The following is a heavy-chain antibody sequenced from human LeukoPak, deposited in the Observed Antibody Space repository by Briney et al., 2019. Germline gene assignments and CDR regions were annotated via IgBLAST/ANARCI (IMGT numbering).Heavy chain of an antibody. CDR2: LYSGGTT. J-gene: IGHJ4*02. Sequence: GGSLRLSCAASGFTFSNYAMSWVRQAPGKGLEWVSMLYSGGTTYYADSVKGRFTISRDNSKNSLYLQMNSLRAEDTAVYYCARGHIAVAGHYGAGPSDSWGQGTLVTVSS. CDR3: ARGHIAVAGHYGAGPSDS. D-gene: IGHD6-19*01. V-gene: IGHV3-53*01. CDR1: GFTFSNYA.